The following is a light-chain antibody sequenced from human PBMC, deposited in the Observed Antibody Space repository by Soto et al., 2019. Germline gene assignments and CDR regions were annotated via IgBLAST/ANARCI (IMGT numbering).Light chain of an antibody. CDR2: GAS. CDR1: QSVSSSY. V-gene: IGKV3-20*01. J-gene: IGKJ3*01. Sequence: EIVLTQSPGTLSLSPGERATLSCRASQSVSSSYLAWYQQKPGQAPRLLIYGASSRATGIPDRFSGSGSGTDFTLTISRLEPEDFAVYYCQPYGSSPRFTFGPGAKVAIK. CDR3: QPYGSSPRFT.